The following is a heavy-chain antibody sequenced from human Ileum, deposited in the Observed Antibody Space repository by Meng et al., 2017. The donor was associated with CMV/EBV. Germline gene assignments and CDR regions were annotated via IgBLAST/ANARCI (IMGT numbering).Heavy chain of an antibody. CDR3: AREMRGVYYYGMDV. CDR2: IWDDGTKK. Sequence: GGSLRLSCEASGFSFSTYGMHWVRQAPGKGPEWVALIWDDGTKKYYADSVKGRFTISRDNSETTLYLQMNSLRAEDTAVYYCAREMRGVYYYGMDVWGQGTTVTVSS. J-gene: IGHJ6*02. V-gene: IGHV3-33*08. CDR1: GFSFSTYG. D-gene: IGHD3-16*01.